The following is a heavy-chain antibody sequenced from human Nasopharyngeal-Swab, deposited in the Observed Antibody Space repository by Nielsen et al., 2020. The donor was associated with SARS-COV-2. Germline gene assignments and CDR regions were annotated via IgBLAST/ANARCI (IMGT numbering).Heavy chain of an antibody. D-gene: IGHD2-8*01. CDR2: ISSSSSYI. CDR1: GFTFSSYS. CDR3: AREGLRVYAVDYYYGMDV. J-gene: IGHJ6*02. V-gene: IGHV3-21*01. Sequence: GGSLRLSCAASGFTFSSYSMNWVRQAPGKGLEWVSSISSSSSYIYYADSVKGRFTISRDNAKNSLYLQMNSLRAEDTAVYYCAREGLRVYAVDYYYGMDVWGQGTTVTVSS.